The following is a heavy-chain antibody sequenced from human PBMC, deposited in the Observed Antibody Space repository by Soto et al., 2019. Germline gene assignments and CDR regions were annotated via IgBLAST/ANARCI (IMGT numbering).Heavy chain of an antibody. Sequence: RSLRLSFEASGLPFRGYGVHWFRQAPGKGLEWVAVISYYGTNEYYEDSVKGRFTISRDNSKNTLYLQMNSLRIEDTAVYFCAKEDPSGRYSLDYWGQGSQVTVSS. CDR3: AKEDPSGRYSLDY. D-gene: IGHD1-26*01. CDR2: ISYYGTNE. J-gene: IGHJ4*02. V-gene: IGHV3-30*18. CDR1: GLPFRGYG.